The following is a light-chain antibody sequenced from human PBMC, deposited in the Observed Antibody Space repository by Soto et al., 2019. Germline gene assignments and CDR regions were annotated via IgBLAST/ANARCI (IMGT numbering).Light chain of an antibody. CDR3: SSYTSSSTLYA. CDR1: SSDVGRYNY. V-gene: IGLV2-14*01. Sequence: QSALTQPASVSGSTGQSITISCTGTSSDVGRYNYVSWYQQHPGKAPKLMIHDVSNRPSGVSDRFSGSKSGNTASLTISGLQAEDEADYYCSSYTSSSTLYAFGTGTKVTVL. J-gene: IGLJ1*01. CDR2: DVS.